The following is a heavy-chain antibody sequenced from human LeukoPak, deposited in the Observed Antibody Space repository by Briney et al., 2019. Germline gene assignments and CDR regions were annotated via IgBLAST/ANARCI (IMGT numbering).Heavy chain of an antibody. D-gene: IGHD5-12*01. CDR2: ISGFNGHT. V-gene: IGHV1-18*04. CDR3: ARAWLRRKYYYYMDV. CDR1: GYTFSNYG. J-gene: IGHJ6*03. Sequence: GASVEVSCKASGYTFSNYGMSWVRQAPGHGLEWMGWISGFNGHTKYSQKSQGRVTMTTDTSTSTAYMEVRSLRSDDTAVYYCARAWLRRKYYYYMDVWGKGTTVTVSS.